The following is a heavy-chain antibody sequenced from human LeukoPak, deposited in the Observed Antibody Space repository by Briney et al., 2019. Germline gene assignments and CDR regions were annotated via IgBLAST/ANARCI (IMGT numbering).Heavy chain of an antibody. V-gene: IGHV3-21*04. J-gene: IGHJ4*02. D-gene: IGHD5-24*01. CDR1: GFTFSSYS. Sequence: GGSLRLSCAASGFTFSSYSMNWVRQAPGKGLEWVSSISSSSSYIYYADSVKGRFTISRDNAKNSLYLQMNSLRAEDTAVYYCARGRATMGEPPQFDYWGQGTLVTVSS. CDR2: ISSSSSYI. CDR3: ARGRATMGEPPQFDY.